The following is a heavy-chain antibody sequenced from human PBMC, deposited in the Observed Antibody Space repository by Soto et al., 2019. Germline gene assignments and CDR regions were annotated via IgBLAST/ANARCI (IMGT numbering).Heavy chain of an antibody. CDR3: ARDLAWVAGAADYYGMDV. CDR1: GFTFSSYS. V-gene: IGHV3-48*02. CDR2: ISSSSSTI. D-gene: IGHD6-19*01. Sequence: GGSLRLSCAASGFTFSSYSMNWVRQAPGKGLEWVSYISSSSSTIYYADSVKGRFTISRDNAKNSLYLQMNSLRDEDTAVYYCARDLAWVAGAADYYGMDVWGQGTTVTVSS. J-gene: IGHJ6*02.